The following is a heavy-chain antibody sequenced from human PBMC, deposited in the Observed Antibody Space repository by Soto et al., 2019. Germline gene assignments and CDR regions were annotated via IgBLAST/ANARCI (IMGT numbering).Heavy chain of an antibody. V-gene: IGHV1-18*01. CDR3: ARDGEDIVVLPSPPHYYYCYYKDV. Sequence: ASVKVSCKASGYTFTSYGISWVRQAPGQGLEWMGWISAYNGNTNYAQKLQGRVTMTADTSTSTAYMELRSLRSDDTAVYYCARDGEDIVVLPSPPHYYYCYYKDVWGRGTTVTVSS. CDR2: ISAYNGNT. J-gene: IGHJ6*03. CDR1: GYTFTSYG. D-gene: IGHD2-2*01.